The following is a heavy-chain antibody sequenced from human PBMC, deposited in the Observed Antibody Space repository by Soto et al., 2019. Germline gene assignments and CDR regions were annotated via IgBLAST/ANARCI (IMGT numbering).Heavy chain of an antibody. CDR3: AVYGYGVSAAAY. CDR2: ISDSGGTV. D-gene: IGHD4-17*01. V-gene: IGHV3-48*03. Sequence: GGSLRLSCAASGFTFSSYEMNWVRQAPGQGLEWASYISDSGGTVYYADSVKGRFTVSRDNAQNSVYLQMNSLRTEDTAVYYCAVYGYGVSAAAYWGQGTLVTVSS. J-gene: IGHJ4*02. CDR1: GFTFSSYE.